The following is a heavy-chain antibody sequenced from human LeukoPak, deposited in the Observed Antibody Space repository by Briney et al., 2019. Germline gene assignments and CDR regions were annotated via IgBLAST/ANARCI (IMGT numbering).Heavy chain of an antibody. J-gene: IGHJ4*02. CDR1: GGSISSYY. CDR3: ARFSPRAMGNYFDF. D-gene: IGHD7-27*01. CDR2: IYTTGTT. V-gene: IGHV4-4*07. Sequence: SETLSLTCTVSGGSISSYYWSWIRQPPGKGLEWIGRIYTTGTTNYNPSLRSRVTMSIDTSKNQFSLKLNSVTAADTAVYYCARFSPRAMGNYFDFWGQGTLVTVSS.